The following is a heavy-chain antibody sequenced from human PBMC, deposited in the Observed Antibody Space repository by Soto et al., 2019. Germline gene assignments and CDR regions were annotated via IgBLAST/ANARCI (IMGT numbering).Heavy chain of an antibody. D-gene: IGHD2-8*01. CDR2: IVVGSGNT. J-gene: IGHJ6*02. CDR1: GFTFTSSA. Sequence: SVKVSCKASGFTFTSSAVQWVRQARGQRLEWIGWIVVGSGNTNYAQKFQERVTITRDMSTSTAYMELSSLRSEDTAVYYCAAANILTSYYYYGMDVWGQGTTVTVSS. V-gene: IGHV1-58*01. CDR3: AAANILTSYYYYGMDV.